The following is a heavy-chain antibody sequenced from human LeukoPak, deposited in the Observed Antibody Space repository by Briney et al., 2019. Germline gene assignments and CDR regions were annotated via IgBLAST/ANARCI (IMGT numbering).Heavy chain of an antibody. Sequence: SETLSLTCAVYGGSFSGYYWSWIRQPPGKGLEWIGEINHSGSTNYNPSLKSRVTISVDTSKNQFSLKLSSVTAADTAVYYCTRGQRRSGWYLYWGQGTLVTVSS. J-gene: IGHJ4*02. CDR3: TRGQRRSGWYLY. CDR2: INHSGST. D-gene: IGHD6-19*01. CDR1: GGSFSGYY. V-gene: IGHV4-34*01.